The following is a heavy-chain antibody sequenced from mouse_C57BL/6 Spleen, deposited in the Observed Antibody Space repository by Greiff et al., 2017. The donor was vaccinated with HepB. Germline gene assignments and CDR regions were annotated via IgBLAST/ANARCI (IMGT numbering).Heavy chain of an antibody. Sequence: EVKVEESGGGLVKPGGSLKLSCAASGFTFSDYGMHWVRQAPEKGLEWVAYISSGSSTIYYADTVKGRFTISRDNAKNTLFLQMTSLRSEDTAMYYCARITTVVATGYFDVWGTGTTVTVSS. CDR1: GFTFSDYG. D-gene: IGHD1-1*01. CDR3: ARITTVVATGYFDV. V-gene: IGHV5-17*01. CDR2: ISSGSSTI. J-gene: IGHJ1*03.